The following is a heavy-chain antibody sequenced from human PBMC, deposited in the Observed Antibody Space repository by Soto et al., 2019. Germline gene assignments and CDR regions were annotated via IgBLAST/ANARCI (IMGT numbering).Heavy chain of an antibody. J-gene: IGHJ4*02. CDR3: ARVTYDYANDY. Sequence: LSLTCTVSGGSISSGDYYWSWIRQPPGKGLEWIGYIYYSGSTYYNPSLKSRVTISIDTSKNQFSLKLSSVTAADTAVYYCARVTYDYANDYWGQGTLVTVSS. V-gene: IGHV4-30-4*01. D-gene: IGHD3-16*01. CDR2: IYYSGST. CDR1: GGSISSGDYY.